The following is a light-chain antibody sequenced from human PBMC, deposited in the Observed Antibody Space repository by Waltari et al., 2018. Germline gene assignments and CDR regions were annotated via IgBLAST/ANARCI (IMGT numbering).Light chain of an antibody. Sequence: SFQLTQTPSVSLPPGQTASITCSGAKFPGKYVSWYQHKAGQSPVLVIYQDNMRPSGIPERFSGFHSGNTVTLTISGTQSLDEADYYCAAWDNSTFVVFGGGTKVTVL. J-gene: IGLJ2*01. CDR2: QDN. CDR3: AAWDNSTFVV. CDR1: KFPGKY. V-gene: IGLV3-1*01.